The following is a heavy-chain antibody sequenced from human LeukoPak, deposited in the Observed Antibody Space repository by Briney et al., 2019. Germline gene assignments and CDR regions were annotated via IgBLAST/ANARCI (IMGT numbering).Heavy chain of an antibody. CDR3: ARDLNGASFDY. J-gene: IGHJ4*02. CDR2: ISGTSNTI. V-gene: IGHV3-48*04. CDR1: LLTFSSYS. Sequence: PGGSLRLSCAASLLTFSSYSMNWVRQAPGKWLEWVSYISGTSNTIYYADSVKGRFTISRDNAKNSLYLQMNSLRAEDTAVYYCARDLNGASFDYWGQGTLVTVSS. D-gene: IGHD4-17*01.